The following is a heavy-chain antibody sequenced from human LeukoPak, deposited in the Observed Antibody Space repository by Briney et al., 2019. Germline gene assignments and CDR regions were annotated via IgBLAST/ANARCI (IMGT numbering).Heavy chain of an antibody. Sequence: SETLSLTCTVSGGSIGSNTYYWCWIRQPPGKGLEWIGSIYYNGRTYYNPSLKNRVTISVDTSKNHFSLKLSSVTAADTAVYYCARRFNHYDSSGYSPWGQGTLVTVSS. CDR1: GGSIGSNTYY. CDR3: ARRFNHYDSSGYSP. CDR2: IYYNGRT. D-gene: IGHD3-22*01. V-gene: IGHV4-39*02. J-gene: IGHJ4*02.